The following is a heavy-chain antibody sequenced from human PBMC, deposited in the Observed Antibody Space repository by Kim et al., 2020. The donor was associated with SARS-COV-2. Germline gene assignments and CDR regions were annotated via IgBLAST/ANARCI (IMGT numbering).Heavy chain of an antibody. J-gene: IGHJ4*02. V-gene: IGHV3-53*01. CDR3: ARETPYGSGSYYY. CDR2: IYSGGST. Sequence: GGSLRLSCAASGFTVSSNYMSWVRQAPGKGLEWVSVIYSGGSTYYADSVKGRFTISRDNSKNTLYLQMNSLRAEDTAVYYCARETPYGSGSYYYWGQGTLVTVSS. CDR1: GFTVSSNY. D-gene: IGHD3-10*01.